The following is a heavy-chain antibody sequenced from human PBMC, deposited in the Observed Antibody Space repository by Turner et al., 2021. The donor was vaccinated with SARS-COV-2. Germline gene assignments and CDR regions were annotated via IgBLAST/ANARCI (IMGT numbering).Heavy chain of an antibody. D-gene: IGHD6-19*01. J-gene: IGHJ4*02. CDR2: IWYDGSNK. CDR1: GFTFSSDG. V-gene: IGHV3-33*01. CDR3: ARDKGEGSSGWLIPSGSYYFDY. Sequence: QVQLVESGGGVVQPGRSLRLSCAASGFTFSSDGMHWVRQAQGKGLEWVAVIWYDGSNKYYADSVKGRFTISRDNSKNTLYLQMNSLRAEDTAVYYCARDKGEGSSGWLIPSGSYYFDYWGQGTLVTVSS.